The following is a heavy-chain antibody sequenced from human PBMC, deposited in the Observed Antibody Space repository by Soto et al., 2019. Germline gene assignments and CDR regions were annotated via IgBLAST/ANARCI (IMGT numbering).Heavy chain of an antibody. CDR2: ISYDGSNK. Sequence: GGSLRLSCAASGFTFSSYGMHWVRQAPGKGLERVAVISYDGSNKYYADSVKGRFTISRDNSKNTLYLQMNSLRAEDTAVYYCAKDRKLLRFLEWLSSPYYYGMDVWGQGTTVTVSS. CDR1: GFTFSSYG. V-gene: IGHV3-30*18. J-gene: IGHJ6*02. CDR3: AKDRKLLRFLEWLSSPYYYGMDV. D-gene: IGHD3-3*01.